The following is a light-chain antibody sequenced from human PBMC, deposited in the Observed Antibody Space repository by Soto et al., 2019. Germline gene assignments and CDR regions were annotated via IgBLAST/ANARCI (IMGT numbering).Light chain of an antibody. CDR2: YDS. V-gene: IGLV3-21*04. Sequence: SYELTQPPSVSVAPGKTASITCGGSNIGSKSVHWYQQKPGQAPVVVIYYDSDRPSGIPERFSGSNSENTATLTISRVEAGDEADYYCHVWDNSDHQVVFGGGTKVTVL. CDR3: HVWDNSDHQVV. J-gene: IGLJ2*01. CDR1: NIGSKS.